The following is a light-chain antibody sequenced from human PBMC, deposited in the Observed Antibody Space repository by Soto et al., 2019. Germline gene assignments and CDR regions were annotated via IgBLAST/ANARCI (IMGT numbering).Light chain of an antibody. V-gene: IGKV2-28*01. Sequence: DIVMTQSPLSLPVTPGEPASISCRSSQSLLSNNGKNYLDWYLQKPGQSPQLLIYLGSNRASGVPDRFSGSGSGTDFTLKISRVEAEDVGVYYCMQALQTSYTFGQGTRLEIK. CDR1: QSLLSNNGKNY. CDR2: LGS. CDR3: MQALQTSYT. J-gene: IGKJ5*01.